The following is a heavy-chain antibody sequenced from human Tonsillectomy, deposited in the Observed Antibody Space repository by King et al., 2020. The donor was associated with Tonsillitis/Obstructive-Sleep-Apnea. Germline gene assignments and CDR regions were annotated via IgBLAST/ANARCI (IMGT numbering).Heavy chain of an antibody. J-gene: IGHJ4*02. V-gene: IGHV3-74*01. CDR1: GFSFSNSW. CDR2: ISGDGSGT. Sequence: VQLVESGGDLVQPGGSLRLSCAASGFSFSNSWMHWVRQVAGKGLVWVSRISGDGSGTNYADSVKGRFTISRDNAKSTLYLQMNSLSPEDTAVYYCARDLWGARPDYWGQGTLVTVSS. CDR3: ARDLWGARPDY. D-gene: IGHD3-16*01.